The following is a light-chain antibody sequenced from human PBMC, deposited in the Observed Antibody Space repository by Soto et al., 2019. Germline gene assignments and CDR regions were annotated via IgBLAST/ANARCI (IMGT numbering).Light chain of an antibody. J-gene: IGKJ1*01. CDR1: QSVSSKY. V-gene: IGKV3-20*01. CDR3: QEYGSSRT. Sequence: VLTQSPGTLSLSPGERATLSCRASQSVSSKYLACYQQKPGQAPRLLIYGASSRATGIPDRFSGSGSGTDFTPTISRLEHEDFAVYCCQEYGSSRTFGQGTKVEIK. CDR2: GAS.